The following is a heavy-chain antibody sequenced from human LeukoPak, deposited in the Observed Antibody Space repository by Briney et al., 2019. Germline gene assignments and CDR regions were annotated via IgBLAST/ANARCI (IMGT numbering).Heavy chain of an antibody. CDR3: ARGGSGWWGGFDY. J-gene: IGHJ4*02. Sequence: ASETLPLTCAVSGGSISSSNWWSWVRQPPGKGLEWIGEIYHSGSTNYNPSLKSRVTISVDTSKNQFSLKLSSVTAADTAVYYCARGGSGWWGGFDYWGQGTLVTVSS. D-gene: IGHD6-19*01. CDR2: IYHSGST. V-gene: IGHV4-4*02. CDR1: GGSISSSNW.